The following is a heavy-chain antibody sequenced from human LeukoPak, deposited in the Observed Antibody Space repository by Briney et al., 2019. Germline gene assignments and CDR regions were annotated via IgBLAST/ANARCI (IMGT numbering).Heavy chain of an antibody. D-gene: IGHD4-17*01. CDR3: ARDRILTYGDTAHYFDY. V-gene: IGHV1-69*13. J-gene: IGHJ4*02. Sequence: GASVKVSCKASGGSFSSYAISWVRQAPGQGLEWMGGIIPIFGTANYAQKFQGRVTITADESTSTAYMELSSLRSEDTAVYYCARDRILTYGDTAHYFDYWGQGTLVTVSS. CDR2: IIPIFGTA. CDR1: GGSFSSYA.